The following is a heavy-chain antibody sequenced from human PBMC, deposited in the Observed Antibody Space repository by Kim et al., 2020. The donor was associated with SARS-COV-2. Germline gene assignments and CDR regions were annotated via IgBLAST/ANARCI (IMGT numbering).Heavy chain of an antibody. CDR1: GFTFTSYS. CDR3: ARDCSSTSCSSN. CDR2: ISSSSSTI. J-gene: IGHJ4*02. V-gene: IGHV3-48*02. Sequence: GGSLRLSCAASGFTFTSYSMNWVRQAPGKGLEWVSCISSSSSTIYYADSVKGRFTISRDNAKNSLYLQMNSLRDEDTAVYYCARDCSSTSCSSNWGQGTLVTVSS. D-gene: IGHD2-2*01.